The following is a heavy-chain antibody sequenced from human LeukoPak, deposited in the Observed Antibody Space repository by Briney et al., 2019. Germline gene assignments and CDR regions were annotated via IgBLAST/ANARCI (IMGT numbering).Heavy chain of an antibody. CDR2: IYTSGST. CDR1: GGSLSSYY. CDR3: ARGKQYYYDSSGYYTSHYYYYGMDV. V-gene: IGHV4-4*07. D-gene: IGHD3-22*01. Sequence: SETLSLTCTVSGGSLSSYYWSWIRQPAGKGLEWIGRIYTSGSTNYNPSLKSRVTISVDTSKNQFSLKLSSVTAADTAVYYCARGKQYYYDSSGYYTSHYYYYGMDVWGQGTTVTVSS. J-gene: IGHJ6*02.